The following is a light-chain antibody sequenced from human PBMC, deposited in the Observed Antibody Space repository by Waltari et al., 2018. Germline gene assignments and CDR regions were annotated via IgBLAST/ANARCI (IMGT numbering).Light chain of an antibody. V-gene: IGLV3-25*03. Sequence: SSELTQPPSVSVSPGQTARATCSGDSLPRQFAYCYQQKPGQAPVIVIYKDTGRPSEIPERFSGSSSGTTVTLTISGVQAEDEADYYCQSADASGTYKLFGGGTKLTVL. CDR2: KDT. CDR3: QSADASGTYKL. J-gene: IGLJ2*01. CDR1: SLPRQF.